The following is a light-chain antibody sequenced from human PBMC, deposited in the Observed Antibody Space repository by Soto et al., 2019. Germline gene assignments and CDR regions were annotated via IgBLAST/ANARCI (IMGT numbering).Light chain of an antibody. CDR2: GAS. J-gene: IGKJ5*01. CDR1: QSVSSY. V-gene: IGKV3-20*01. CDR3: QQYGT. Sequence: EIVLTQSPSTRSLSPGGRPTLSCRASQSVSSYLASYQQKPGQAPRLLIYGASSRATGIPGRFSGSGSRTDFTLPIRRLEPEDFAVYYCQQYGTFGQGTRLEIK.